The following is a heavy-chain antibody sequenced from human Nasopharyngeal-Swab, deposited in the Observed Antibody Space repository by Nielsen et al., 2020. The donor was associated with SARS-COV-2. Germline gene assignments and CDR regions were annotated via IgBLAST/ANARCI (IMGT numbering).Heavy chain of an antibody. V-gene: IGHV4-59*01. Sequence: GSLRLSCTVSSGSISGYSWSWIRQPPGKGLEWIGYISYSGSTNYNPSLKSRVTLSIDTSKNQFSLKLSSMTAAGTAVYYCARISNSGYDPFDYWGQGTLVTVSS. CDR1: SGSISGYS. CDR2: ISYSGST. D-gene: IGHD5-12*01. CDR3: ARISNSGYDPFDY. J-gene: IGHJ4*02.